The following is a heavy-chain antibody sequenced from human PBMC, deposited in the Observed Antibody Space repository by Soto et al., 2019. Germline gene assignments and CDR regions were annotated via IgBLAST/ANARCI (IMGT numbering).Heavy chain of an antibody. J-gene: IGHJ3*02. D-gene: IGHD3-3*01. CDR3: VFVWSGSIDAFEI. V-gene: IGHV1-69*01. Sequence: QVQLVQSGAAVKKPGSSVKVSCKASGGTFSSYAISWVRQAPGQGLEWMGGIIPIFGTANYAQKFQGRVTSTADESTSTAYMELSSLRSEDTAVYYCVFVWSGSIDAFEIWGQGTMVTVSS. CDR1: GGTFSSYA. CDR2: IIPIFGTA.